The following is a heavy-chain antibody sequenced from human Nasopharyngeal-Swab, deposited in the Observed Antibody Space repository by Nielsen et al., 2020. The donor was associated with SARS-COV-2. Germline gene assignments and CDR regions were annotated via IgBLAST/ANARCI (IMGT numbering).Heavy chain of an antibody. CDR2: ISDSGSHS. V-gene: IGHV3-11*01. J-gene: IGHJ3*02. CDR3: VTATDHAFDI. CDR1: GFRFSDYY. Sequence: GESLKISCAASGFRFSDYYMSWIRQAPGKGLEWVSFISDSGSHSYYADSVKGRFTISRDNTKNSLSLQMNGLRPDDTAVYYCVTATDHAFDIWGQGTVVTVSS.